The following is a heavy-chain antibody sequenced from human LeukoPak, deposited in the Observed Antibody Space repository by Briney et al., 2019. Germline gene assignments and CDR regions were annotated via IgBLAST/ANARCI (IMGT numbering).Heavy chain of an antibody. D-gene: IGHD2-2*01. Sequence: GGSLRLSCVTSGFIFSHYGFHWVRQAPGKGLEWVALIRPDANKKSYPDSVKGRFTVSRDNSENTVYLQMNSLRAEDTAIYYCVVVMVPAALWQFDLWGRGTQVTVYS. J-gene: IGHJ2*01. CDR3: VVVMVPAALWQFDL. CDR2: IRPDANKK. V-gene: IGHV3-30*02. CDR1: GFIFSHYG.